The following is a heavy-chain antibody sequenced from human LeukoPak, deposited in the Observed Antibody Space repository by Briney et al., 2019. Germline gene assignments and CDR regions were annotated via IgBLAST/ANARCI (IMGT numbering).Heavy chain of an antibody. D-gene: IGHD3-10*01. J-gene: IGHJ4*02. CDR3: ARERFGDFDY. CDR2: ISSSRGTI. CDR1: GFTFSSYS. V-gene: IGHV3-48*02. Sequence: GGSLRLSCAASGFTFSSYSMNWVRQAPGKGLEWVSYISSSRGTIYYADSVKGGFTISRDNAKNSLYLQMNSLRDDDTDVYYCARERFGDFDYGGQGTLVTVSS.